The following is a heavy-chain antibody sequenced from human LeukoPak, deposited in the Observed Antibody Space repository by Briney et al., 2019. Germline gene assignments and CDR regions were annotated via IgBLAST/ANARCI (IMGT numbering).Heavy chain of an antibody. CDR3: ARHGDYDYVWGSYRPSWFDP. CDR2: VYHSGST. D-gene: IGHD3-16*02. V-gene: IGHV4-4*02. Sequence: SETLSLTCGVSGGSISNNNWWSWVRQPPGKGLEWIGEVYHSGSTNYNPSLKSRVTISIDKSKNQFSLKLSSVTAADTAVYYCARHGDYDYVWGSYRPSWFDPWGQGTLVTVSS. CDR1: GGSISNNNW. J-gene: IGHJ5*02.